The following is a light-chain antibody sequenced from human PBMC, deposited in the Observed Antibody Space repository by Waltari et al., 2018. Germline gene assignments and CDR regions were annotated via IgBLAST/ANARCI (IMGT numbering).Light chain of an antibody. V-gene: IGKV3-11*01. CDR1: QRVSSY. Sequence: EIVLTQSPATLSLSPGDSATLSCRASQRVSSYLAWYQQKPGQAPRLLIYAASNRATGVPARFSGSGSGTDFTLTISSLEAEDFAVYYCQQRDTWPPYMYTFGQGTKLEIK. J-gene: IGKJ2*01. CDR2: AAS. CDR3: QQRDTWPPYMYT.